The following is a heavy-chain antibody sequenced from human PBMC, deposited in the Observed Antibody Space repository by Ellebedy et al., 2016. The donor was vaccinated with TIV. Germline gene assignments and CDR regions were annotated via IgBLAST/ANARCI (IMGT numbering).Heavy chain of an antibody. CDR1: GYTFTGYY. CDR3: ARVMVRGVIGDWFDP. D-gene: IGHD3-10*01. Sequence: ASVKVSCKASGYTFTGYYMHWVRQAPGQGLEWMGWINPNSGGTNYAQKFQGRVTMTRDTSISTAYMELSRLRSDDTAVYYCARVMVRGVIGDWFDPWGQGTLVTVSS. V-gene: IGHV1-2*02. J-gene: IGHJ5*02. CDR2: INPNSGGT.